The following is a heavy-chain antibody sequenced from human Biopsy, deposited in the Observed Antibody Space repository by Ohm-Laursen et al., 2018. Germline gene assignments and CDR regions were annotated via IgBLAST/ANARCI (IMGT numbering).Heavy chain of an antibody. CDR3: AADINVWNVNY. D-gene: IGHD1-1*01. CDR1: GYTLNELS. J-gene: IGHJ4*02. Sequence: GASVKVSCKVSGYTLNELSMHWVRQVPGKGLEWMGGFAPENGKTVYAQNFQARVSLTEDTSTDTAYMELRSLRPEDTAVYYCAADINVWNVNYWGQGTQVTVSS. V-gene: IGHV1-24*01. CDR2: FAPENGKT.